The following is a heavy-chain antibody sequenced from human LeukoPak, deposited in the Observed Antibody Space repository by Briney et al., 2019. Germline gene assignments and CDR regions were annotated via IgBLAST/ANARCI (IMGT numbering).Heavy chain of an antibody. Sequence: GGSLRLSCAASGFTFSSYAMHWVRQAPGKGLEWVAVKSYDGSNKYYADSVKGRFTISRDNSKNTLYLQMNSLRAEDTAVYYCARAPRWLVPYFDYWGQGTLVTVSS. D-gene: IGHD6-19*01. J-gene: IGHJ4*02. CDR2: KSYDGSNK. CDR3: ARAPRWLVPYFDY. CDR1: GFTFSSYA. V-gene: IGHV3-30*04.